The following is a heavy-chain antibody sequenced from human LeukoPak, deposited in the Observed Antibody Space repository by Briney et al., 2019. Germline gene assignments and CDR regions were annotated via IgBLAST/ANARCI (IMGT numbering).Heavy chain of an antibody. J-gene: IGHJ4*02. CDR3: AREKGVTATFDY. CDR1: GGTFSSYA. D-gene: IGHD2-21*02. Sequence: SVKVSCKASGGTFSSYAISWVQQAPGQGLEWMGGIIPIFGTANYAQKFQGRVTITADKSTSTAYMELSSLRSEDTAVYYCAREKGVTATFDYWGQGTLVTVSS. V-gene: IGHV1-69*06. CDR2: IIPIFGTA.